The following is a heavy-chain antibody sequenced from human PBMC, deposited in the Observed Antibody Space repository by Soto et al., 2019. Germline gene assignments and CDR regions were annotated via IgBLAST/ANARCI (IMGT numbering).Heavy chain of an antibody. J-gene: IGHJ4*02. CDR2: ISWNSGSI. Sequence: ESGGGLVQPGRSLRLSCAASGFTFDDYAMHWVRQAPGKGLEWVSGISWNSGSIGYADSVKGRFTISRDNAKNSLYLQMNSLRAEDTALYYCAKDRSSSSVGGGYFDYWGQGTLVTVSS. V-gene: IGHV3-9*01. D-gene: IGHD6-6*01. CDR3: AKDRSSSSVGGGYFDY. CDR1: GFTFDDYA.